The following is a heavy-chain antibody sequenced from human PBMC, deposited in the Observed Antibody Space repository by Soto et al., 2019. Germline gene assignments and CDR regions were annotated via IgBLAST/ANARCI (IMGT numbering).Heavy chain of an antibody. CDR2: IYYSGST. Sequence: SETLSLTCTVSGGSISSYYWSRIRQPPGKGLEWIGYIYYSGSTYYNPSLKSRVTISVDTSKNQFSLKLSSVTAADTAVYYCARQRWLQSQFDYWGQGTLVTVSS. V-gene: IGHV4-59*08. D-gene: IGHD5-12*01. CDR3: ARQRWLQSQFDY. CDR1: GGSISSYY. J-gene: IGHJ4*02.